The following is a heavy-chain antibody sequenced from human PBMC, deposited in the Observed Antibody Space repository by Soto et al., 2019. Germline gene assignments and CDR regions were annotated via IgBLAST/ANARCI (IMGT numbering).Heavy chain of an antibody. V-gene: IGHV3-74*01. CDR3: ARKLGGGGMDV. CDR2: INSDGSST. Sequence: EVQLVESGGGLVQPGGSLRLSCAASGFTFSSYWMHWVRQAPGKGLVWVSRINSDGSSTTYAGSVKGRFTISRDNAKKTVYLQMNSLGAEDKAGYYCARKLGGGGMDVWGQGTTVAVSS. J-gene: IGHJ6*02. CDR1: GFTFSSYW. D-gene: IGHD3-16*01.